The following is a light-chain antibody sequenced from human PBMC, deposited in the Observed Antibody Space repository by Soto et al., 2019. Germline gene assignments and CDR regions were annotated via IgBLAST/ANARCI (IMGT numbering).Light chain of an antibody. Sequence: QSALTQPRSVSGSPGQSVAISCTGTSSDVGAYNYVSWYQQHPGKAPKLMIYDVTKRPSGVPDRFSGSKSGNTASLTISGLQAEDEGDYYCSSYGGSSVFGTGTKVTVL. CDR3: SSYGGSSV. J-gene: IGLJ1*01. CDR1: SSDVGAYNY. V-gene: IGLV2-11*01. CDR2: DVT.